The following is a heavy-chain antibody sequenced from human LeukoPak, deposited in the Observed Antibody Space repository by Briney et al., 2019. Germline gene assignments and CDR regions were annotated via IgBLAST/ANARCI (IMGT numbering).Heavy chain of an antibody. CDR3: AREPSNYGDYSRPHYYYYMDV. Sequence: PGGSLRLSCAVSGFTFTNYWMTWVRQAPGKGLEGVASIKQDGSEKYYVDSVKGRFTLSRDNAKNSVFLQMNSLRAEDTAVYYCAREPSNYGDYSRPHYYYYMDVWGKGTTVTVSS. CDR2: IKQDGSEK. CDR1: GFTFTNYW. D-gene: IGHD4-17*01. V-gene: IGHV3-7*01. J-gene: IGHJ6*03.